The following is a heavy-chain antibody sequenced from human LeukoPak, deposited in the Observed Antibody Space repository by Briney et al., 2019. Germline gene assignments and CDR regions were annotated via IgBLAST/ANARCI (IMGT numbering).Heavy chain of an antibody. CDR1: GFTFRTYS. CDR3: AREFGHNRWYFDY. CDR2: VSADGRTQ. D-gene: IGHD5-24*01. Sequence: GGSLRLSCAASGFTFRTYSIHWVRQAPGKGLEWVTVVSADGRTQLYSDSVKGRFTVSRDNSLNTLHLQMNSLKTEDTAVYYCAREFGHNRWYFDYWGQGALVAVSS. V-gene: IGHV3-30*03. J-gene: IGHJ4*02.